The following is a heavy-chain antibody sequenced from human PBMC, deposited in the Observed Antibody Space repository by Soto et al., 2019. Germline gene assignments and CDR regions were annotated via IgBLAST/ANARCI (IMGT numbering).Heavy chain of an antibody. J-gene: IGHJ4*02. V-gene: IGHV3-15*05. CDR2: IKTKSDGAVT. Sequence: EVQLVESGGGLVKPGGSLRLSCVGSGLTLSDAWMNWVRQIPGKGPEWVGRIKTKSDGAVTDYAALAKGRFTISRDVSENTVYLQMNSLKTEDTAVYYCTREWFGDFVWGQGSLVTVSS. CDR1: GLTLSDAW. D-gene: IGHD3-10*01. CDR3: TREWFGDFV.